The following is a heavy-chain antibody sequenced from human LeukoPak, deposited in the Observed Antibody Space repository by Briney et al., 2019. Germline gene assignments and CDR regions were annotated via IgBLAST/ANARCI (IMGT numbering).Heavy chain of an antibody. CDR1: GFTFSSYG. J-gene: IGHJ4*02. D-gene: IGHD2-2*01. CDR2: IRYDGSNK. V-gene: IGHV3-30*02. CDR3: AKDSLVVVPAAMGYFDY. Sequence: GGSLRLPCAASGFTFSSYGMHWVRQAPGKGLEWVAFIRYDGSNKYYADSVKGRFTISRDNSKNTLYLQMNSLRAEDTAVYYCAKDSLVVVPAAMGYFDYWGQGTLVTVSS.